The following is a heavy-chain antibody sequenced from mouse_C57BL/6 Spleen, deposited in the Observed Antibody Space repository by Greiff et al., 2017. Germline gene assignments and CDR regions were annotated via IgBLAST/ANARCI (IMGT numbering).Heavy chain of an antibody. J-gene: IGHJ2*01. CDR3: ARGDGYFFDY. CDR1: GYTFTSYW. Sequence: QVQLKQPGAELVRPGSSVKLSCKASGYTFTSYWMDWVKQRPGQGLEWIGNIYPSDSETHYNQKFKDKATLTVDKSSSTAYMQLSSLTSEDSAVYYCARGDGYFFDYWGQGTTLTVSS. CDR2: IYPSDSET. D-gene: IGHD2-3*01. V-gene: IGHV1-61*01.